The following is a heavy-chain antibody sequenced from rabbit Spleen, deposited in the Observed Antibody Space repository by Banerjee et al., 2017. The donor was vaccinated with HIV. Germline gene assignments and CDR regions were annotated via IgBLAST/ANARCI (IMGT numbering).Heavy chain of an antibody. Sequence: QSLEESGGGLVKPEGSLTLTCKASGVSFNSGYDMCWVRQAPGKGLEWIACIAAVSSGDTYSATWAKGRFTISKTSSTTVTLQMTSLTAADTATYFCARDTGTSFSTYGMDLWGPGTLVTVS. J-gene: IGHJ6*01. CDR1: GVSFNSGYD. V-gene: IGHV1S40*01. D-gene: IGHD8-1*01. CDR2: IAAVSSGDT. CDR3: ARDTGTSFSTYGMDL.